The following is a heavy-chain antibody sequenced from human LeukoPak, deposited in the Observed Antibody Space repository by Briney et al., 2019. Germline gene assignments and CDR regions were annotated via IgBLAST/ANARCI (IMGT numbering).Heavy chain of an antibody. V-gene: IGHV3-53*01. J-gene: IGHJ5*02. D-gene: IGHD3-3*01. CDR2: IYSGGST. CDR1: GFTVSSNY. CDR3: AKDIYDFWSGYS. Sequence: GGSLRLSCAASGFTVSSNYMSWVRQAPGKGLEWVSVIYSGGSTYYADSVKGRFTISRDNSKNTLYLQMNSLRAEDTAVYYCAKDIYDFWSGYSWGQGTLVTVSS.